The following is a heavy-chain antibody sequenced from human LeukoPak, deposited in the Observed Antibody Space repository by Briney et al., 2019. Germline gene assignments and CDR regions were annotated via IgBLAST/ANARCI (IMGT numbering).Heavy chain of an antibody. J-gene: IGHJ4*02. CDR3: ARDRSTANGHCAGDNCYAELG. Sequence: GGSLRLSCAASGFTFNNYAMNWVRQAPGKGLEWVSSISGSGGSTYSADSVKGRFTISRDNSKNTLYLHMNSLRAEDTAVYYCARDRSTANGHCAGDNCYAELGRGQGTLVTVSS. D-gene: IGHD2-21*02. V-gene: IGHV3-23*01. CDR2: ISGSGGST. CDR1: GFTFNNYA.